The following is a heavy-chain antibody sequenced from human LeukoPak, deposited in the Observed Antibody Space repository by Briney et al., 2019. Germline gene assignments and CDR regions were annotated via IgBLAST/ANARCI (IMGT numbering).Heavy chain of an antibody. CDR2: INPNSGAT. CDR3: VRVNYYGRVDYFDY. J-gene: IGHJ4*02. CDR1: GYTLTGHY. Sequence: GASVKVSCKASGYTLTGHYMHWVRQAPGQGLEWMGWINPNSGATNYAQKFQGRVTTTRDTSINTAYMELSRLRSDDTAVYYCVRVNYYGRVDYFDYWGQGSLVTVSS. V-gene: IGHV1-2*02. D-gene: IGHD3-10*01.